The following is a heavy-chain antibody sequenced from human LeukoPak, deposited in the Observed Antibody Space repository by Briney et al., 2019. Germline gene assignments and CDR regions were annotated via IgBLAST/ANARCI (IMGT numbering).Heavy chain of an antibody. CDR3: AELGITMIGGV. CDR1: GFTFSSYW. CDR2: IKRDGSSP. V-gene: IGHV3-74*01. J-gene: IGHJ6*04. D-gene: IGHD3-10*02. Sequence: GGSLRPSRAASGFTFSSYWMHWIRHAPGKGLVWVSRIKRDGSSPAYADSVKGRFTISRDNAKNSLYLQMNSLRAEDTAVYYCAELGITMIGGVWGKGTTVTISS.